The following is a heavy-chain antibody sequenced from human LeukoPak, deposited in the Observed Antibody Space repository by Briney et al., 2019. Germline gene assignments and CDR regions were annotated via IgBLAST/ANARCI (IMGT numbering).Heavy chain of an antibody. CDR3: ARGVDCSSTSCPYRDFDY. D-gene: IGHD2-2*01. CDR1: GGSISSSSYY. Sequence: SETLSLTCTVSGGSISSSSYYWGWIRQPPGKGLEWIGSIYYSGSTYYNPSLKSRVTISVDTSKNQFSLKLSSVTAADTAVYYCARGVDCSSTSCPYRDFDYWGQGTLVTVSS. V-gene: IGHV4-39*01. CDR2: IYYSGST. J-gene: IGHJ4*02.